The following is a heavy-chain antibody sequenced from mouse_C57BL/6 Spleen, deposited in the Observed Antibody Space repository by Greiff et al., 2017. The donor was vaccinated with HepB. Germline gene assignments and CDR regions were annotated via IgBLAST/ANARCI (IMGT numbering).Heavy chain of an antibody. CDR3: ASRYGSSPDWYFDV. CDR1: GYAFSSYW. Sequence: QVQLKESGAELVKPGASVKISCKASGYAFSSYWMNWVKQRPGKGLEWIGQIYPGDGDTNYNGKFKGKATLTADTSSSTAYMQLSSLTSEDSAVSFCASRYGSSPDWYFDVWGTGTTVNVSS. V-gene: IGHV1-80*01. J-gene: IGHJ1*03. CDR2: IYPGDGDT. D-gene: IGHD1-1*01.